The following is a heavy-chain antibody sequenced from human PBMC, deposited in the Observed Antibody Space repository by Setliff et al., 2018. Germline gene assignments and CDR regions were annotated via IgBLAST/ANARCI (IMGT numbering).Heavy chain of an antibody. D-gene: IGHD3-3*01. J-gene: IGHJ4*02. CDR1: GGTFDSYS. CDR2: FTPILLTP. V-gene: IGHV1-69*06. Sequence: GASVKVSCKASGGTFDSYSFTWLRQAPGQGLEWVGGFTPILLTPNYAQKFQGRITITADKSTSTAYMELSGLRSDDTAVYFCARPRSPKIPIFGVTPFDYWGQGTLVTVSS. CDR3: ARPRSPKIPIFGVTPFDY.